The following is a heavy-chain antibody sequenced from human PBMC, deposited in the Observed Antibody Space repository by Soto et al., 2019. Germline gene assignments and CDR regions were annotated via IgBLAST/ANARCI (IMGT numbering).Heavy chain of an antibody. V-gene: IGHV4-4*02. J-gene: IGHJ4*02. CDR1: GDSVSSPYY. Sequence: QVQLQESGPGLVKPSGTLSLTCAVSGDSVSSPYYWCWVRQPPGKGLEWIGEVFHTGTTSYNPSLRSRVTISMDKSITQFSLDLSSVTAADTAVYYCARSAGWYAVHSWGTGTLVLVSS. CDR3: ARSAGWYAVHS. CDR2: VFHTGTT. D-gene: IGHD6-19*01.